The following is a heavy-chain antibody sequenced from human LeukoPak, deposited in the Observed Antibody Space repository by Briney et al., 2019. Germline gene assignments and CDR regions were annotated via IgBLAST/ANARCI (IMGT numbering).Heavy chain of an antibody. CDR2: ISSSSSYI. J-gene: IGHJ4*02. Sequence: GGSLRLSCAASGFTFTSYAMSWVRQAPGKGLEWVSAISSSSSYIYCADSVKGRFTISRDNAKNSLYLQMNSLRAEDTAVYYCARWRGRQSEFDYWGQGTLVTVSS. CDR3: ARWRGRQSEFDY. D-gene: IGHD1-1*01. V-gene: IGHV3-21*01. CDR1: GFTFTSYA.